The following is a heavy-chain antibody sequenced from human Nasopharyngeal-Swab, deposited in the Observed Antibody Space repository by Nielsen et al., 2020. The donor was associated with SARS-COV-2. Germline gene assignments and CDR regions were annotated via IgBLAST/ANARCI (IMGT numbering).Heavy chain of an antibody. J-gene: IGHJ6*02. CDR2: INPSGGST. V-gene: IGHV1-46*01. D-gene: IGHD2-2*01. Sequence: ASVKVSCKASGYTFTSYYMHWVRQAPGQGLEWTGIINPSGGSTSYAQKFQGRVTMTRDTSTSTVYMELSSLRSEDTAVYYCARDMSWDGTSRSVYYGMDVWGQGTTVTVSS. CDR3: ARDMSWDGTSRSVYYGMDV. CDR1: GYTFTSYY.